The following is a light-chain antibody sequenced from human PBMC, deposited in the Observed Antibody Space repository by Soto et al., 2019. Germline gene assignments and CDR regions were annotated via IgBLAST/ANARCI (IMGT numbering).Light chain of an antibody. V-gene: IGLV4-69*01. J-gene: IGLJ3*02. CDR1: SGHSSYS. CDR3: QTWGTGIGV. CDR2: LNSDGSH. Sequence: QPVLTQSPSASASLGASVKLTCTLSSGHSSYSIAWHQQLPEKGPRYLMKLNSDGSHSKGDGIPDRFSGSSSGAERHLTISSLQSEDEADYYCQTWGTGIGVFGGGTKLTVL.